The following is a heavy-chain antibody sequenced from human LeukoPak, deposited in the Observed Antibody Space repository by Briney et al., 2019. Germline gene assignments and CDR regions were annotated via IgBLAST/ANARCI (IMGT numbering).Heavy chain of an antibody. Sequence: PGASLRLSCAASGFTFSSHAMSWVRQAPGKGLEWVSAISGSGGSTYYADSVKGRFTISRDNSKITLYLQMNSLRAEDTAVYYCAKAIRYCSGGSCYSSLSYGMDVWGQGTTVTVSS. V-gene: IGHV3-23*01. CDR2: ISGSGGST. D-gene: IGHD2-15*01. CDR3: AKAIRYCSGGSCYSSLSYGMDV. J-gene: IGHJ6*02. CDR1: GFTFSSHA.